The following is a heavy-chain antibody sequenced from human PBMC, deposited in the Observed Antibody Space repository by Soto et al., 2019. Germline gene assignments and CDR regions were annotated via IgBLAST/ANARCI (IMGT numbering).Heavy chain of an antibody. CDR1: GYTFTSYG. D-gene: IGHD3-3*01. J-gene: IGHJ4*02. CDR3: ARDVAYDFWSGSYYFDY. Sequence: GAAVKVSCKASGYTFTSYGISWVRQAPGQGFEWMGWISAYNGNTNYAQKLQGRVTMTTDTSTSTAYMELRSLRSDDTAVYYCARDVAYDFWSGSYYFDYWGQGTLVTVSS. V-gene: IGHV1-18*01. CDR2: ISAYNGNT.